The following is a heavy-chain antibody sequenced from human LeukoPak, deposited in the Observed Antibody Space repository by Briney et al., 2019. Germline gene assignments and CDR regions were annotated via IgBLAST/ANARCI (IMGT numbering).Heavy chain of an antibody. D-gene: IGHD1-7*01. V-gene: IGHV3-21*01. Sequence: RGSLRLSCAASGFTFSSYSMNWVRQAPGKGLEWVSSISSSSSYIYYADSVKGRFTISRDNAKNSLYLQMNSLRAEDTAVYYCARSYNWNYGAMDVWGQGTTVTVSS. CDR2: ISSSSSYI. CDR1: GFTFSSYS. CDR3: ARSYNWNYGAMDV. J-gene: IGHJ6*02.